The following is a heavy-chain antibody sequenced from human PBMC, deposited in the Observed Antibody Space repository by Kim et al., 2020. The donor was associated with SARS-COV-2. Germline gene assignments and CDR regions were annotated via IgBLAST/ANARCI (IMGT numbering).Heavy chain of an antibody. CDR3: ARAYGSGSYFPIDY. J-gene: IGHJ4*02. V-gene: IGHV1-69*01. D-gene: IGHD3-10*01. Sequence: AQKFQGRVTITADESTSTAYMELSSLRSEDTAVYYCARAYGSGSYFPIDYWGQGTLVTVSS.